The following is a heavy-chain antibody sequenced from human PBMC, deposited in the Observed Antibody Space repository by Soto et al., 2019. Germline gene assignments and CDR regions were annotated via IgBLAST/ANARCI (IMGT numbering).Heavy chain of an antibody. Sequence: EVHLLEYGGGLVQPGGSLRLSCAASGFTFSNSAMTWVRQALGKGPEWVSSIGRTNNTHYAYSVKGRFAISRDNSQNTLFLQRNSLAAEDTDVYFCAKVDASSYGTDNRGQGTLVTVFS. J-gene: IGHJ4*02. V-gene: IGHV3-23*01. CDR2: IGRTNNT. CDR3: AKVDASSYGTDN. D-gene: IGHD3-16*01. CDR1: GFTFSNSA.